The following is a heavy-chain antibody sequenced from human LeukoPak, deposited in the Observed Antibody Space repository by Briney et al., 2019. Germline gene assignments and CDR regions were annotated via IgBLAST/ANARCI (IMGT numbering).Heavy chain of an antibody. D-gene: IGHD3-3*01. J-gene: IGHJ4*02. V-gene: IGHV1-69*13. CDR2: IIPIFGTA. CDR1: GGTFSSYA. CDR3: ARGRLWSGYKYYFDY. Sequence: ASVKVSCKASGGTFSSYAISWVRQAPGQGLEWMGGIIPIFGTANYAQKFQGRVTITADESTSTAYMELSSLRSEDTAVYYCARGRLWSGYKYYFDYWGQGTLVTVSS.